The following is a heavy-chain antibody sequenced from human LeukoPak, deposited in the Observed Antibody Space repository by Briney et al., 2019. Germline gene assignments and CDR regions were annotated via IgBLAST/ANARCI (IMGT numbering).Heavy chain of an antibody. CDR2: ISSSSSYI. Sequence: GGSLRLSCAASGFTFSSYSMNWVRQAPGKGLEWVSSISSSSSYIYYADSVKGRFTISRDNAKNSLYLQVNSLRAEDTAVYYCARSTTVVTPGDYRGQGTLVTVSS. V-gene: IGHV3-21*01. CDR3: ARSTTVVTPGDY. CDR1: GFTFSSYS. D-gene: IGHD4-17*01. J-gene: IGHJ4*02.